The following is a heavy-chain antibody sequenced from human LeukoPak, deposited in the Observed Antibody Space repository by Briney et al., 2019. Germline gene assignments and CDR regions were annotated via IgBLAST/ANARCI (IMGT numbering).Heavy chain of an antibody. Sequence: ASVKVSCKASGYTFTSYGNNWVRQATGQGLEWMGWMNPNSGNTNYAQKLQGRVTMTTDTSTSTAYMELRSLRSDDTAVYYCARAERGYDILTGYSKYYFDYWGQGTLVIVSS. V-gene: IGHV1-18*01. CDR2: MNPNSGNT. D-gene: IGHD3-9*01. J-gene: IGHJ4*02. CDR1: GYTFTSYG. CDR3: ARAERGYDILTGYSKYYFDY.